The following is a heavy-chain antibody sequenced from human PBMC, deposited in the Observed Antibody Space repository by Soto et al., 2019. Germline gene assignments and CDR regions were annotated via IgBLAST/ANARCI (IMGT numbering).Heavy chain of an antibody. CDR1: GFSFSSYW. CDR3: ASYVVYDSCPDLVS. Sequence: EEQLVESGGGLVQPGGSLRLSCAASGFSFSSYWMHWVRQAPGKGLVWVLHINSDGSSPTYADSVKGRFTISRDNAKNPLDLQLTPPTADASAVSYCASYVVYDSCPDLVSWGLGSRVPISS. D-gene: IGHD3-16*01. CDR2: INSDGSSP. V-gene: IGHV3-74*01. J-gene: IGHJ5*02.